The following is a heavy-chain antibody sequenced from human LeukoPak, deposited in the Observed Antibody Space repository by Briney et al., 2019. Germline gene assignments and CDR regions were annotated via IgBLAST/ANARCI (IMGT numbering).Heavy chain of an antibody. CDR1: GFTFASYA. CDR2: INSNGGST. CDR3: AKYLYTSTSFYDY. D-gene: IGHD2-2*02. Sequence: GGSLRLSCAASGFTFASYAMTWVRQAPGKGLEWVSAINSNGGSTCYADSVKGRFTISRDNSKNTLFLQMNSLRAEDTALYYCAKYLYTSTSFYDYWGQGTLVTVSS. J-gene: IGHJ4*02. V-gene: IGHV3-23*01.